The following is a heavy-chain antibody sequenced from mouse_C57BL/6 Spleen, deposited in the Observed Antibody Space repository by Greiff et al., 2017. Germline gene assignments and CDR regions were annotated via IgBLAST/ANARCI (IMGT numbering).Heavy chain of an antibody. CDR1: GFTFSSYA. CDR2: ISSGGDYI. V-gene: IGHV5-9-1*02. Sequence: EVKLMESGAGLVKPGGSLKLSCAASGFTFSSYAMSWVRQTPEKRLEWVAYISSGGDYIYYADTVKGRFTISRDNARNTLYLQMGSLKSEDTAMYYCTRVYLLLDYWGQGTTLTVSS. D-gene: IGHD1-1*01. CDR3: TRVYLLLDY. J-gene: IGHJ2*01.